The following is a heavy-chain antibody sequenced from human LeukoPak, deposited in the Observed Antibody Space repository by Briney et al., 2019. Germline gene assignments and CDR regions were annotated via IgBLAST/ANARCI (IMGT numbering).Heavy chain of an antibody. CDR2: INPNSGGT. V-gene: IGHV1-2*02. CDR1: GYTFTGYY. CDR3: AREDDYDFWSGYLNWFDP. J-gene: IGHJ5*02. Sequence: ASVKVSCKASGYTFTGYYMHWVRQAPGQGLEWMGWINPNSGGTNYAQKFQGRVTMTRDTSISTVYMELSRLRSDDTAVYYCAREDDYDFWSGYLNWFDPWGQGTLVTVSS. D-gene: IGHD3-3*01.